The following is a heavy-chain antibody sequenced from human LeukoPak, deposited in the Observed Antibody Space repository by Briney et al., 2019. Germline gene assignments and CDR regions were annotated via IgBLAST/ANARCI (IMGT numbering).Heavy chain of an antibody. D-gene: IGHD3-10*01. J-gene: IGHJ4*02. V-gene: IGHV1-2*02. CDR3: ARGGSGGVCNY. CDR2: VDPNSGGT. CDR1: GYTFTGHY. Sequence: AASVKVSCKASGYTFTGHYMHWVRQAPGQGLEWIGWVDPNSGGTNYAQKFQGRVTMTTDTSTSTAYMELRSLRSDDTAVYYCARGGSGGVCNYWGQGTLVTVSS.